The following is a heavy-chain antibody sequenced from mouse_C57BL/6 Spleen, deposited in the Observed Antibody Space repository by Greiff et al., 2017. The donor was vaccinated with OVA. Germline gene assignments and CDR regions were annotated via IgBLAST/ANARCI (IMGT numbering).Heavy chain of an antibody. CDR2: IDPNSGGT. CDR3: ARRGEYDFDY. Sequence: QVQLQQPGPELVKPGASVKLSCKASGYTFTSYWMHWVKQSPGQGLEWIGGIDPNSGGTKYNEKITSKATLTVDKPSSTAYMQLNSLTSEDSAVYYCARRGEYDFDYWGQGTTLTVSS. D-gene: IGHD5-1*01. CDR1: GYTFTSYW. V-gene: IGHV1-72*01. J-gene: IGHJ2*01.